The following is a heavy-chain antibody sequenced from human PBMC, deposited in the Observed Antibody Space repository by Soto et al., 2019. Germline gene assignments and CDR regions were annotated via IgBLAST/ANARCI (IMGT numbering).Heavy chain of an antibody. CDR1: GGSITRCSYY. CDR3: ARLVGGWFVAYYYYGMDV. Sequence: SETPYLTCTVSGGSITRCSYYWGWIRQPPGKGLEWIGSIYYSGRTYYNPSLKSRVTISVDTSKNQFSLKLSSVTAADTAVYYCARLVGGWFVAYYYYGMDVWGQGT. V-gene: IGHV4-39*01. D-gene: IGHD3-10*01. J-gene: IGHJ6*02. CDR2: IYYSGRT.